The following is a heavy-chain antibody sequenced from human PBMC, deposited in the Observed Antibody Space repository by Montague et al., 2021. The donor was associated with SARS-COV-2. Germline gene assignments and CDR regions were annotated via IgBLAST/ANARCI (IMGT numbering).Heavy chain of an antibody. CDR1: GGSISSYY. CDR3: ARVGVITTWFYFDY. D-gene: IGHD3-22*01. Sequence: SETLSLTCTVSGGSISSYYWSWIRQPPGKGLEWIGYIYYSGSTNYNPSLKGRVTISVDTSKNQFSLKLSSVTAADTAVYYCARVGVITTWFYFDYWGQGTLVTVSS. J-gene: IGHJ4*02. CDR2: IYYSGST. V-gene: IGHV4-59*01.